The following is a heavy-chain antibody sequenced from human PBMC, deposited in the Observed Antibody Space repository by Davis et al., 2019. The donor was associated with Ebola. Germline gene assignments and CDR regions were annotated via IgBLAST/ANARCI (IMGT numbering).Heavy chain of an antibody. CDR1: GGTFSSYA. Sequence: SVKVSCKASGGTFSSYAISWVRQAPGQGLEWMGGIIPIFGTANYAQKFQGRVTITADESTSTAYMELRSLRSDDTAVYYCARDKTVDAFDIWGQGTMVTVSS. D-gene: IGHD2-21*02. V-gene: IGHV1-69*13. J-gene: IGHJ3*02. CDR2: IIPIFGTA. CDR3: ARDKTVDAFDI.